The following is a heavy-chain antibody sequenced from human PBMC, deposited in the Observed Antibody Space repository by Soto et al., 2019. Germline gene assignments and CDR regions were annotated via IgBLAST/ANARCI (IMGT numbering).Heavy chain of an antibody. CDR3: KNRKVYCSSTSCSHSFYYFDY. CDR1: GGSFSGYY. V-gene: IGHV4-34*01. CDR2: INHSGST. J-gene: IGHJ4*02. Sequence: SETLSLTCAVYGGSFSGYYWSWIRQPPGKGLEWIGEINHSGSTNYNPSLKSRVTISVDTSKNQFSLKLSSVTAADTAVYYCKNRKVYCSSTSCSHSFYYFDYWGQGTLVTVSS. D-gene: IGHD2-2*01.